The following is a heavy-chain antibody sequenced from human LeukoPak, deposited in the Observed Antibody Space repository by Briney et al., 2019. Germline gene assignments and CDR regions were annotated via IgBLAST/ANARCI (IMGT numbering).Heavy chain of an antibody. D-gene: IGHD7-27*01. Sequence: GGSLRLSCAASGFTFSGSAMHWVRQASGKGLEWVGRIRSKANNYATEYAASVKGRFTISRDDSKNTAYLQMSSLRTEDTAIYYCTSVLYTATKWGFQYWGQGTLVTVSS. J-gene: IGHJ1*01. CDR1: GFTFSGSA. V-gene: IGHV3-73*01. CDR2: IRSKANNYAT. CDR3: TSVLYTATKWGFQY.